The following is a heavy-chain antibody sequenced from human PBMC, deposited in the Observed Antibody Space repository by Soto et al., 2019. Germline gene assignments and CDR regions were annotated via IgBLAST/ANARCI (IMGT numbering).Heavy chain of an antibody. V-gene: IGHV1-8*02. Sequence: GASVKVSCKASGYTFTSFDINWVRQATGQGLEWMGWMNPNSGSTGSAQKFQGRVAMTRDTSISTAYMELSSLRSDDAAVYYCARGRGYSNQVDFWGKGPLVTVSS. D-gene: IGHD2-15*01. CDR2: MNPNSGST. CDR3: ARGRGYSNQVDF. J-gene: IGHJ4*02. CDR1: GYTFTSFD.